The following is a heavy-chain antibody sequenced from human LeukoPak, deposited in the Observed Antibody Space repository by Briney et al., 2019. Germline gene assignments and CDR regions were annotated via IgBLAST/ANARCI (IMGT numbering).Heavy chain of an antibody. Sequence: PGGSLRLSCAASGFTFSNYAMNWVRQAPGRWLECVSVISGSGGSTYYADSVKGRFTISRDNSRSTLYLQMNSLRAEDTAVYFCAKRDYSDTTSYSPLFAYWGRGALVTVSS. J-gene: IGHJ4*02. CDR2: ISGSGGST. CDR1: GFTFSNYA. D-gene: IGHD3-22*01. V-gene: IGHV3-23*01. CDR3: AKRDYSDTTSYSPLFAY.